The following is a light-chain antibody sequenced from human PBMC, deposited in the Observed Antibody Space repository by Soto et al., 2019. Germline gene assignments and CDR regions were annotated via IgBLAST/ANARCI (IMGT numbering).Light chain of an antibody. Sequence: SYELTQPPSVSVAPGQTARITCGGNNIGSKSVHWYQQKPGQAPVLVVYDDRARPSGIPERFSGSNSGNTATLTISRVEAGDEADYYCQVWDSPGHHEVFGTGTKVTVL. J-gene: IGLJ1*01. CDR3: QVWDSPGHHEV. V-gene: IGLV3-21*02. CDR1: NIGSKS. CDR2: DDR.